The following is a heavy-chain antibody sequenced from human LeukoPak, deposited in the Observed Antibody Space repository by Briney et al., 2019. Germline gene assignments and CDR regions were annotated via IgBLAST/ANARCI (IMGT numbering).Heavy chain of an antibody. CDR1: GGSISSYY. CDR2: IYYSGST. Sequence: SETLSLTCTVSGGSISSYYWSWIRQPPGKGLEWIGYIYYSGSTNYNPSLKSRVTISVDTSKNQFSLKLSSVTAADTAVYYCARMGGSSSYYYYMDVWGKGTTVTVSS. D-gene: IGHD6-6*01. V-gene: IGHV4-59*01. J-gene: IGHJ6*03. CDR3: ARMGGSSSYYYYMDV.